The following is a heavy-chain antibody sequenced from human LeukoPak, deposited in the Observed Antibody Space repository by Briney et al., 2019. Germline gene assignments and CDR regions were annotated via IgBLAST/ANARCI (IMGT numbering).Heavy chain of an antibody. J-gene: IGHJ4*02. V-gene: IGHV3-13*01. CDR3: ARGSPGPTGYYFDY. CDR2: IGTAGDT. CDR1: GFTFSSYD. Sequence: PGGSLRLSCAASGFTFSSYDMHWVRQATGKGLEWVSAIGTAGDTYYPGSVKGRFTISRENAKNSLYLQMNSLRAGDTAGYYCARGSPGPTGYYFDYWGQGTLVTVSS.